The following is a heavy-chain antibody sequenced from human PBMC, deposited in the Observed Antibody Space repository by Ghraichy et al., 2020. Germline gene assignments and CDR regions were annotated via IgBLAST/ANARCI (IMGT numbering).Heavy chain of an antibody. CDR2: MYNNERT. D-gene: IGHD3-3*01. CDR1: GDFISSHY. V-gene: IGHV4-59*11. J-gene: IGHJ6*02. Sequence: SETLSLTCTVSGDFISSHYWTWIRQPPGKGLEWIGYMYNNERTKYNPSLKSRTTMSVDTSKNQFSLKVTSLTAADTAVYYCARIGAGDYDFWGGAGYYGMDVWGQGATVTVSS. CDR3: ARIGAGDYDFWGGAGYYGMDV.